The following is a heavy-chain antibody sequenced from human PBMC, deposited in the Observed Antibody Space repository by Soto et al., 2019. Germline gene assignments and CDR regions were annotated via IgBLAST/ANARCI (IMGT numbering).Heavy chain of an antibody. CDR1: GFTFRTYS. V-gene: IGHV3-48*02. CDR3: AREVGSGSSWPTEDY. D-gene: IGHD6-13*01. Sequence: EVQLVESGGGLVQPGGSLGLSCAASGFTFRTYSMNWVRQAPGKGLEWISYISSSSSTIYYADSVKGRFTISRDNAKNSLYLQMNSLRDEDTAVYYCAREVGSGSSWPTEDYWGQGTLVTVSS. CDR2: ISSSSSTI. J-gene: IGHJ4*02.